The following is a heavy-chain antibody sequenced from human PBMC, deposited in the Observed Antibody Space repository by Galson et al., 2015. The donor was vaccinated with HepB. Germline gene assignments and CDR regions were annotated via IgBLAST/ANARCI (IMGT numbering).Heavy chain of an antibody. J-gene: IGHJ4*02. V-gene: IGHV3-23*01. CDR2: ISGSGKTT. CDR3: ARNPYGDYEFDY. CDR1: GFTFSSYA. Sequence: SLRLSCAASGFTFSSYAMSWVRQAPGKGLEWLSAISGSGKTTHDADSVKGRFTISRDNSKSTLYLQMNTLRAEDTAVYYCARNPYGDYEFDYWGQGTLVTVSS. D-gene: IGHD4-17*01.